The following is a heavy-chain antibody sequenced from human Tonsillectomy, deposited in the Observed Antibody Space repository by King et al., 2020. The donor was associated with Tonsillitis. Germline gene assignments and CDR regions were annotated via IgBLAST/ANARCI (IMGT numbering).Heavy chain of an antibody. CDR2: IDPSDSYT. CDR1: GYSFTSYW. Sequence: VQLVESGAEVKKPGESLRISCKGSGYSFTSYWITWVRQMPGKGLEWMGRIDPSDSYTNYSPSFQGHVTISVDESISTAYLQWSSLKASDTAMYYCARQYIAAALDFWGQGTLVTVSS. J-gene: IGHJ4*02. CDR3: ARQYIAAALDF. V-gene: IGHV5-10-1*03. D-gene: IGHD6-13*01.